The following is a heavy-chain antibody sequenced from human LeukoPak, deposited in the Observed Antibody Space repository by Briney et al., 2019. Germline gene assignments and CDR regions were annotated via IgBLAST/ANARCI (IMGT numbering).Heavy chain of an antibody. J-gene: IGHJ6*03. Sequence: GGSLRLSCAASGFTFSSYGMHWVRQAPGKGLEWVAFIRYDGSNKYYADSVKGRFTISRDNSKNTLSLQMNSLRAEDTAVYRCAKSLDFDSYYYYYYMDVWGKGTTVTISS. CDR1: GFTFSSYG. CDR2: IRYDGSNK. V-gene: IGHV3-30*02. D-gene: IGHD3-9*01. CDR3: AKSLDFDSYYYYYYMDV.